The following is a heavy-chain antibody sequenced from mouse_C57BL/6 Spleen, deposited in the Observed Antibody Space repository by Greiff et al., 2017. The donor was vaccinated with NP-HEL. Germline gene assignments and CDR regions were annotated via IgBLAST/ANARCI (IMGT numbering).Heavy chain of an antibody. CDR1: GFNIKDYY. Sequence: VHVKQSGAELVRPGASVKLSCTASGFNIKDYYMHWVKQRPEQGLEWIGRIDPEDGDTEYAPKFQGKATMTADTSSNTAYLQLSSLTSEDTAVYYCTTGDYDAPFAYWGQGTLVTVSA. CDR3: TTGDYDAPFAY. V-gene: IGHV14-1*01. J-gene: IGHJ3*01. CDR2: IDPEDGDT. D-gene: IGHD2-3*01.